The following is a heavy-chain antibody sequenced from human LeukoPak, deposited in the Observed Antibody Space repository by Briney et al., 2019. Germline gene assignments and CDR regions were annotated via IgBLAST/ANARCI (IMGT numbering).Heavy chain of an antibody. J-gene: IGHJ3*02. CDR1: GVSISAYY. CDR2: INHSGST. CDR3: ARAAMVPLRAFDI. D-gene: IGHD5-18*01. V-gene: IGHV4-34*01. Sequence: SETLSLTCSVSGVSISAYYWSWIRQPPGKGLEWIGEINHSGSTNYNPSLKSRVTISVDTSKNQFSLKLSSVTAADTAVYYCARAAMVPLRAFDIWGQGTMVTVSS.